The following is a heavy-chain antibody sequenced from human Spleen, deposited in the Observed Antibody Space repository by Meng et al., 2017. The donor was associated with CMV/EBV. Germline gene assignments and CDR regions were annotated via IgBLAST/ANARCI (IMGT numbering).Heavy chain of an antibody. CDR2: IYHSGST. CDR3: AREAFYGSGSYKSFDI. V-gene: IGHV4-4*02. CDR1: GGSISSSNW. D-gene: IGHD3-10*01. Sequence: GSLRLSCAVSGGSISSSNWWSWVRQPPGKGLEWIGEIYHSGSTNYNPSLKSRVTISVGKSKNQFSLKLSSVTAADTAVYYCAREAFYGSGSYKSFDIWGQGTMVTVSS. J-gene: IGHJ3*02.